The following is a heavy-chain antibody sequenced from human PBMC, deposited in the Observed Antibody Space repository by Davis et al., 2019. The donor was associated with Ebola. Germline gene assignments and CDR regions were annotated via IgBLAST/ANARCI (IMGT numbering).Heavy chain of an antibody. CDR3: ARGGGLMDYDILTGYYFDY. D-gene: IGHD3-9*01. CDR1: GFTFSSYA. V-gene: IGHV3-23*01. CDR2: ITGDGYNT. Sequence: GESLKISCAASGFTFSSYAMSWVRQAPGKGLEWVSIITGDGYNTKYADSVKGRFTISRDNSKNTLYLQMNSLRAEDTAVYYCARGGGLMDYDILTGYYFDYWGQGTLVTVSS. J-gene: IGHJ4*02.